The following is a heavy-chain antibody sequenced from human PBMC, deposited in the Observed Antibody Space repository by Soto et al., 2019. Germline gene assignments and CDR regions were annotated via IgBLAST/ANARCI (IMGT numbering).Heavy chain of an antibody. D-gene: IGHD1-1*01. CDR2: ISGSGSRT. J-gene: IGHJ6*03. Sequence: EVQLLESGGGLVQPGGSLRLSCAASGFTHNTYAMSWVRQAPWKGLEWVSTISGSGSRTYYADSVKGRFTISRDNSKNTQYLQMNSLRAEDTAIYYCAEGEEAERRRGFTHYYYYYMDVWGKGTTVIVSS. CDR1: GFTHNTYA. V-gene: IGHV3-23*01. CDR3: AEGEEAERRRGFTHYYYYYMDV.